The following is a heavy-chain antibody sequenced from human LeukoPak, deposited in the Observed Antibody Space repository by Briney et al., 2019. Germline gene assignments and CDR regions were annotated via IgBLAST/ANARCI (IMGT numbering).Heavy chain of an antibody. D-gene: IGHD3-22*01. CDR2: SSGSGDST. CDR1: GFTFSSYA. V-gene: IGHV3-23*01. J-gene: IGHJ4*02. CDR3: ARDRDSSGYYLDY. Sequence: GGSLRLSCAASGFTFSSYAMSWVRQAPGKGLEWVSGSSGSGDSTYYADSVKGRFTISRDNSKNTLYLQMNSLRAEDTAVYYCARDRDSSGYYLDYWGQGTLVTVSS.